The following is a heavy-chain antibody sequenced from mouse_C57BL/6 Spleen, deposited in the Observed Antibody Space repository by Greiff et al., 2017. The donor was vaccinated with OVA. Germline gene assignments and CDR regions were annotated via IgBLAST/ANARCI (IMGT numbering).Heavy chain of an antibody. CDR2: ISSGSSTI. J-gene: IGHJ3*01. D-gene: IGHD2-4*01. CDR1: GFTFSDYG. CDR3: ARGGIYYDYDVSWFAY. V-gene: IGHV5-17*01. Sequence: EVHLVESGGGLVKPGGSLKLSCAASGFTFSDYGMHWVRQAPEKGLEWVAYISSGSSTIYYADTVKGRFTISRDNAKNTLFLQMTSLRSEDTAMYYCARGGIYYDYDVSWFAYWGQGTLITVSA.